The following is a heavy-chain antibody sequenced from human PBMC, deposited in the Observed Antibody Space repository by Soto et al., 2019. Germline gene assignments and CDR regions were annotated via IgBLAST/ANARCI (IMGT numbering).Heavy chain of an antibody. Sequence: QVQLVESGGGVVQPGRSLRLSCAASGFTFSSYGMHWVRQAPGKGLEWVAVISYDGSNKYYADSVKGRFTISRDNSKNTLYLQMNSLRAEETAVYYCAKAVWELERPHFDYWGQGTLVTVSS. J-gene: IGHJ4*02. CDR1: GFTFSSYG. CDR2: ISYDGSNK. CDR3: AKAVWELERPHFDY. V-gene: IGHV3-30*18. D-gene: IGHD1-1*01.